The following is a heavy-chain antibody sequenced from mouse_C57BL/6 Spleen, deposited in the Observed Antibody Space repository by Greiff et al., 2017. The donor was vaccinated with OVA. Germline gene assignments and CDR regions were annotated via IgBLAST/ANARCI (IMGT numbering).Heavy chain of an antibody. CDR2: IDPSDSYT. V-gene: IGHV1-50*01. CDR3: ARGVVTYYLDY. CDR1: GYTFTSYW. D-gene: IGHD2-2*01. Sequence: QVQLQPPGAELVKPGASVKLSCKASGYTFTSYWMSWVKQRPGQGLEWIGEIDPSDSYTNYNQKFKGKATLTVNTSSSTAYMQLSSLTSEDSAVYYCARGVVTYYLDYWGQGTTLTVSS. J-gene: IGHJ2*01.